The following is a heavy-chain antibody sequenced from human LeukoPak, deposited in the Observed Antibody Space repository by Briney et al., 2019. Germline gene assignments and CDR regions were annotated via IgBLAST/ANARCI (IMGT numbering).Heavy chain of an antibody. D-gene: IGHD5-24*01. Sequence: ASVKVSCKASGYTLTGYYMHWVRQAPGQGLEWMGWINPNSGGTNYAQKFQGRVTMTRDTSISTAYMELSRLRSDDTAVYYCARILSEMATIQAEGRNWFDPWGQGTLVTVSS. J-gene: IGHJ5*02. CDR1: GYTLTGYY. CDR2: INPNSGGT. V-gene: IGHV1-2*02. CDR3: ARILSEMATIQAEGRNWFDP.